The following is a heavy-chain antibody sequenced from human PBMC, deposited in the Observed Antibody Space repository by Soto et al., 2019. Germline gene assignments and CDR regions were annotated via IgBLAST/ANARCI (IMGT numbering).Heavy chain of an antibody. CDR2: XSYXXSXX. D-gene: IGHD4-17*01. CDR3: AKTPTVVTLEAFDI. J-gene: IGHJ3*02. Sequence: GGSPRLSCAASGFTFSSYGMDWVRQAPGKGLEWVAVXSYXXSXXXXXAXXXGRFNISRDNSKNTLYLQMNSLRAEDTAVYYCAKTPTVVTLEAFDIWGQGTMVTVSS. V-gene: IGHV3-30*18. CDR1: GFTFSSYG.